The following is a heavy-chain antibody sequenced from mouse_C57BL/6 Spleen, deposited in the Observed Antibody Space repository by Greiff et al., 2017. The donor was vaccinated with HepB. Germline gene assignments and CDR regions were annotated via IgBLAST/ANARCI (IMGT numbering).Heavy chain of an antibody. CDR1: GYTFTDYY. CDR3: ARERNFDY. V-gene: IGHV1-19*01. Sequence: LVKPGASVKMSCKASGYTFTDYYMNWVKQSHGKSLEWIGVINPYNGGTSYNQKFKGKATLTVDKSSSTAYMELNSLTSEDSAVYYCARERNFDYWGQGTTLTVSS. J-gene: IGHJ2*01. CDR2: INPYNGGT.